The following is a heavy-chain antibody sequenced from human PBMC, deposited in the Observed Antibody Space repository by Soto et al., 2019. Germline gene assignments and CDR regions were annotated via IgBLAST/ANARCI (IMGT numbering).Heavy chain of an antibody. D-gene: IGHD2-15*01. CDR2: IYYSGST. J-gene: IGHJ4*02. V-gene: IGHV4-61*01. CDR1: GGSVSSGSYC. CDR3: VRGGCSGGSCYSVMPFDD. Sequence: SETLSLTWTVSGGSVSSGSYCWSWIRQPPGKGLEWIGYIYYSGSTNYNPSLKSRVTISVDTSKNQFSLKLSSVTAADTAVYYCVRGGCSGGSCYSVMPFDDWRPRSLVTGSS.